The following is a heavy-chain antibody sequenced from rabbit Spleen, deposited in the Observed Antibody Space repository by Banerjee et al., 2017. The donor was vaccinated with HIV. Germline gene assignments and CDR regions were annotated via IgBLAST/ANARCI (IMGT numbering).Heavy chain of an antibody. V-gene: IGHV1S40*01. J-gene: IGHJ4*01. CDR2: IYAGSSSNT. Sequence: QSLEVSGGGLVKPAASLILTCKASGFSFNSGYDMCWVRQAPGKGLEWIACIYAGSSSNTYSATWAKGRFTISKTSSTTVTLQMTSLTAADTATYFCARNFDLWGPGTLVTVS. CDR1: GFSFNSGYD. CDR3: ARNFDL.